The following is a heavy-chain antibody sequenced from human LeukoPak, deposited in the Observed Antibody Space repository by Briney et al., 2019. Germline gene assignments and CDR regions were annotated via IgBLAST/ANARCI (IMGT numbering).Heavy chain of an antibody. V-gene: IGHV4-4*09. CDR1: GDSISSYY. J-gene: IGHJ4*02. CDR3: ARLTRLSTSPDRYYLDY. CDR2: IYTSGGT. D-gene: IGHD6-6*01. Sequence: PSETLSLTCTVSGDSISSYYWSWIRQPPGKGLEWIGYIYTSGGTNYIPSLKGRVTISIDTAKNQFSLKLSSVTAADSAVYYCARLTRLSTSPDRYYLDYWGQGTLVTVSS.